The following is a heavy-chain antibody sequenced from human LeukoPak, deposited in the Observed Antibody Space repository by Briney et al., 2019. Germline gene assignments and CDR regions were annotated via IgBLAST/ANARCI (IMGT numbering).Heavy chain of an antibody. CDR3: ARGGSDYGDYFGAFDI. CDR2: ISYDGSNK. CDR1: GFTFSSYA. Sequence: GGSLRLSCAASGFTFSSYAMHWVRQAPGKGLEWVAVISYDGSNKYYADSVKGRFTIPRDNSKNTLYLQMNSLRVEDTAVYYCARGGSDYGDYFGAFDIWGQGTMVTVSS. D-gene: IGHD4-17*01. J-gene: IGHJ3*02. V-gene: IGHV3-30-3*01.